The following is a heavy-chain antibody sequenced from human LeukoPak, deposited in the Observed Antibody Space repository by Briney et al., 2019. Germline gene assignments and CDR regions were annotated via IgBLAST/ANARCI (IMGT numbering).Heavy chain of an antibody. J-gene: IGHJ4*02. D-gene: IGHD3-22*01. Sequence: GGSLRLSCAVSGNTLSNYGMSWVRQAPGKGLEWVAGISDSGGRTNYADSVKGRFTISRDNPKNTLYLQMNSLRTEDTAVYFCAKRGVVIRVILVGFHKEAYYFDSWGQGALVTVSS. CDR1: GNTLSNYG. CDR2: ISDSGGRT. V-gene: IGHV3-23*01. CDR3: AKRGVVIRVILVGFHKEAYYFDS.